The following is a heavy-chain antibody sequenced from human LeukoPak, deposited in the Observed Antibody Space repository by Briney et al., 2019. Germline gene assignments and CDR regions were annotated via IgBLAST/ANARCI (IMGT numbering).Heavy chain of an antibody. CDR3: TRVFGGYDVSDY. CDR1: GFTFSSFW. D-gene: IGHD3-3*01. J-gene: IGHJ4*02. Sequence: GGSLRLSCAASGFTFSSFWMSWIRQAPGKGLEWVANIKKDGSQKYYVDSVEGRFTISRDNAKNSLYLQMDSLRVDDTAVYYCTRVFGGYDVSDYWGQGTLVTVSS. CDR2: IKKDGSQK. V-gene: IGHV3-7*03.